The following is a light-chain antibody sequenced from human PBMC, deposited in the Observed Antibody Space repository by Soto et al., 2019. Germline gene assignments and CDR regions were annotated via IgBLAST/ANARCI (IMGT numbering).Light chain of an antibody. CDR1: QGVTTN. V-gene: IGKV3-15*01. CDR3: QQYNNWPFS. J-gene: IGKJ5*01. Sequence: EIVMTQSPGTLSVSPGERATLSCRAGQGVTTNFAWYQQKSGQSPRLLIYDVSIRATGVPARFSGTGSETDFTLTISGLQSEGSAVYFCQQYNNWPFSFGQGTRLEI. CDR2: DVS.